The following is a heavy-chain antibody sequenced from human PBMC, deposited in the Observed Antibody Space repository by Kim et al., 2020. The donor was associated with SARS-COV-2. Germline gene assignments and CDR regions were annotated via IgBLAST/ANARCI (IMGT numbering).Heavy chain of an antibody. J-gene: IGHJ6*02. Sequence: GGSLRLSCAASGFTFRNYNMIWVRQAPGKGLEWVSTISASSTYTQYADSVRGRFTISRENAKNSVYLQMNSLRAEDTAVYFCASLFYTFGEPFYQYGMDVWRQGTTVTV. CDR2: ISASSTYT. V-gene: IGHV3-21*06. CDR1: GFTFRNYN. CDR3: ASLFYTFGEPFYQYGMDV. D-gene: IGHD3-16*01.